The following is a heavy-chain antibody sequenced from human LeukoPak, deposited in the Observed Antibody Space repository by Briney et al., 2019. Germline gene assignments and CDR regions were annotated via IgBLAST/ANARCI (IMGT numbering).Heavy chain of an antibody. V-gene: IGHV3-30*04. J-gene: IGHJ3*02. Sequence: GGTLRLSCAASGFTFSSYAMHWVRQAPGKGLEWVAVISYDGSSKYYADSVKGRFTISRDNSKNTLYLQMNSLRSDDTAVYYCARPHSGSYLDAFDIWGQGTMVTVSS. CDR2: ISYDGSSK. CDR3: ARPHSGSYLDAFDI. D-gene: IGHD1-26*01. CDR1: GFTFSSYA.